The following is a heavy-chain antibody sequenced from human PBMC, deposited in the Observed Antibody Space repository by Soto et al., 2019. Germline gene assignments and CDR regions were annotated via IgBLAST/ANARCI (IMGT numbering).Heavy chain of an antibody. V-gene: IGHV3-30-3*01. CDR2: ISSDGSIE. J-gene: IGHJ4*02. CDR3: ARDSSRYSGSYFDY. Sequence: QVQLVESGGGVVQSGRSLRLSCTVPGFAFSRSTLHWVRQAPGKGLEWVTVISSDGSIEYYADSVKGRFSIARDNSKNTLSLQMNSLRVEDTALYYCARDSSRYSGSYFDYWGQGLLVTVSS. D-gene: IGHD1-26*01. CDR1: GFAFSRST.